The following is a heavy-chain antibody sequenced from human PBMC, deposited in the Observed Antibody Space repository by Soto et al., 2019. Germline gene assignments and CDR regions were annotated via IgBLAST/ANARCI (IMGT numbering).Heavy chain of an antibody. CDR1: GGSISSGGYY. V-gene: IGHV4-39*07. CDR3: ASRADYGDYL. Sequence: SETLSLTCTVSGGSISSGGYYRSWIRQHPGKGLEWIGEIYHSGSTNYNPSLKSRVTISVDKSKNQFSLKLSSVTAADTAVYYCASRADYGDYLWGQGTLVTVSS. CDR2: IYHSGST. D-gene: IGHD4-17*01. J-gene: IGHJ4*02.